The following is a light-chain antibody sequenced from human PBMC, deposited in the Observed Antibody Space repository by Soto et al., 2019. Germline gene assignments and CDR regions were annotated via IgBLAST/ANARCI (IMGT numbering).Light chain of an antibody. CDR3: QQYGSSPKT. Sequence: DIXMTQSPATLXVCPGERGTLXCRASQSVSSYLDWYQQTPGQAPRPLIDAASTRAHGSPARFSGSGSETDFTRTINRFEPEDFAVYYGQQYGSSPKTFGQGTKVDIK. CDR1: QSVSSY. V-gene: IGKV3-20*01. CDR2: AAS. J-gene: IGKJ1*01.